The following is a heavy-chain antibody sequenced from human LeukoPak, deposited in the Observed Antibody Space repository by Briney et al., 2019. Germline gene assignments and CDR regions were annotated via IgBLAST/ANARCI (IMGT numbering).Heavy chain of an antibody. CDR3: ARVPPLGSSWYWGGYFDY. CDR2: INHSGST. CDR1: GFTFSSYS. V-gene: IGHV4-34*01. Sequence: PGGSLRLSCAASGFTFSSYSMNWVRQAPGKGLEWIGEINHSGSTNYNPSLKSRVTISVDTSKNQFSLKLSSVTAADTAVYYCARVPPLGSSWYWGGYFDYWGQGTLVTVSS. J-gene: IGHJ4*02. D-gene: IGHD6-13*01.